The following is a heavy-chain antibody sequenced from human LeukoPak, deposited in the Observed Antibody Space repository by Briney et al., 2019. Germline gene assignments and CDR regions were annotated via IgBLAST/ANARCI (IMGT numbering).Heavy chain of an antibody. D-gene: IGHD6-19*01. J-gene: IGHJ4*02. CDR1: GGSISSSSYY. V-gene: IGHV4-39*01. Sequence: PSETLSLTCTVSGGSISSSSYYWGWIRQPPGKGLEWIGSIYYSGSTYYNPSLKSRVTISVDTSKNQFSLKLSSVTAADTAVYYCARQYSSGWYAPNFDYWGQGTLVTVSS. CDR3: ARQYSSGWYAPNFDY. CDR2: IYYSGST.